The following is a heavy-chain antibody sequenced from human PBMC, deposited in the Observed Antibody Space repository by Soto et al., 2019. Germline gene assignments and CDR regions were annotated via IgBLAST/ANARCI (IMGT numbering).Heavy chain of an antibody. CDR3: ARAYGGNSGVFDY. V-gene: IGHV4-34*01. CDR1: GRSFSGYY. J-gene: IGHJ4*02. CDR2: INHSGST. Sequence: PSETLSLTCAVYGRSFSGYYWSWIRQPPGKGLEWIGEINHSGSTNYNPSLKSRVTISVDTSQNQFSLNLSSVTAADTAVYYCARAYGGNSGVFDYWAQGTLVTVSS. D-gene: IGHD4-17*01.